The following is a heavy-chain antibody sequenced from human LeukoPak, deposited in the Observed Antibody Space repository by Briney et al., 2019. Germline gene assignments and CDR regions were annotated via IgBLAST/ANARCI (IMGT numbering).Heavy chain of an antibody. CDR1: GFTFSKYW. CDR2: ISGSGGST. V-gene: IGHV3-23*01. Sequence: GGSLRLSCAGSGFTFSKYWMNWVRQAPGKGLEWVSAISGSGGSTYYADSVKGRFTISRDNSKNTLYLQMNSLRAEDTAVYYCAKNRRDGYNYDAFDIWGQGTMVTVSS. J-gene: IGHJ3*02. CDR3: AKNRRDGYNYDAFDI. D-gene: IGHD5-24*01.